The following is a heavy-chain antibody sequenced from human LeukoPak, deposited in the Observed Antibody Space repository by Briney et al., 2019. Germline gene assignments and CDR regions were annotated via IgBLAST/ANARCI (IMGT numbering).Heavy chain of an antibody. J-gene: IGHJ5*02. Sequence: SETLSLTCTVSGASLSFTSHSWGWVRQTPGKGLEGMATFHSSGSTFYSPSLQSRVTISADTSRSQFSLNLNSVTAADTAVYYCVRLPTGFPNWFDTWGQGSLVTVSS. CDR1: GASLSFTSHS. V-gene: IGHV4-39*01. CDR3: VRLPTGFPNWFDT. CDR2: FHSSGST.